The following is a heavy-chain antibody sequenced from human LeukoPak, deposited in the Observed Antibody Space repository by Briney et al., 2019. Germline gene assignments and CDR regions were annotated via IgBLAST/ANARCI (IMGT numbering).Heavy chain of an antibody. CDR1: GFTFSSYV. J-gene: IGHJ4*02. D-gene: IGHD2-2*01. CDR2: IRFDGSNK. CDR3: AKGERCYCSSTTCYGDD. Sequence: GGSLRLSCAASGFTFSSYVMHWVRQAPGKGLEWVSFIRFDGSNKFYADSVKGRFTISRDNPKNTLYLQMNSLRVEDTAVYYCAKGERCYCSSTTCYGDDWGRGTLVTVSS. V-gene: IGHV3-30*02.